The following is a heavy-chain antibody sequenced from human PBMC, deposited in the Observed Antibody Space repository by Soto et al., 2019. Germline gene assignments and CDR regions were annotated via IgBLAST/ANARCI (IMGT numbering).Heavy chain of an antibody. Sequence: EVQLLESGGGLVQPGGSLRLSCSASGFTFTSYAMSWVRQAPGKGLQWVSGISGSGGDTKSADSVKGRFTFSGDNFKNIVYLQMNSLRAEDTAVYYCARHDFWTLYNTGLDSWGQGTLVTVSS. CDR2: ISGSGGDT. V-gene: IGHV3-23*01. CDR3: ARHDFWTLYNTGLDS. CDR1: GFTFTSYA. J-gene: IGHJ4*02. D-gene: IGHD3-3*01.